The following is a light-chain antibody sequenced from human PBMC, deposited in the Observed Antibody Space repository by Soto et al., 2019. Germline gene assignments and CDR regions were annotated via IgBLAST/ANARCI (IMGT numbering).Light chain of an antibody. CDR1: QGIRND. CDR3: QQYKTYPPT. V-gene: IGKV1-17*01. J-gene: IGKJ2*01. CDR2: AAS. Sequence: DIQMTQSPSSLSASVGDRVTITCRASQGIRNDLGWFQQKPGKAPKRLMYAASSVQSGVPSRFSGSVSGTEFTLTVSSLQPEDCATYSCQQYKTYPPTFGQGTNLEIK.